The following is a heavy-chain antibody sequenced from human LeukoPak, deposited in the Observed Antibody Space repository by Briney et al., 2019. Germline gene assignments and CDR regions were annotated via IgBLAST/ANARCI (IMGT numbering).Heavy chain of an antibody. Sequence: GEPLKISCKASGYSFSDYWIGWVRHMPGKGLEWMTIIYPGDSETRYSPSLQGQVTISADKSINTVYLQWNSLRASDTAMYYCGRQRGYRMTKDGFDVWGQGTMITVSS. CDR3: GRQRGYRMTKDGFDV. J-gene: IGHJ3*01. CDR1: GYSFSDYW. V-gene: IGHV5-51*01. CDR2: IYPGDSET. D-gene: IGHD2-2*03.